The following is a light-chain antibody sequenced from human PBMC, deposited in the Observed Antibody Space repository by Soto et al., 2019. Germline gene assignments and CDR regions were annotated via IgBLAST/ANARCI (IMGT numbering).Light chain of an antibody. Sequence: QTVVTQEPSLSVSPGGTVTLTCGVSSGSVSTSFYPSWYQQTPGQAPRTLIFHTSARSSGVPDRFSGSIFENKAALTITGAQADDECHYYCKLYVGSGIWVFGGGIKVTVL. CDR3: KLYVGSGIWV. J-gene: IGLJ3*02. V-gene: IGLV8-61*01. CDR1: SGSVSTSFY. CDR2: HTS.